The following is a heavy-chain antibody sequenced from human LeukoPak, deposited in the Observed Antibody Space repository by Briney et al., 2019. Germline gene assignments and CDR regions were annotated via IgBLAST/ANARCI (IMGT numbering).Heavy chain of an antibody. D-gene: IGHD2-2*01. J-gene: IGHJ5*02. CDR2: IYTSGST. V-gene: IGHV4-4*07. Sequence: PSETLSLTCTVSGGSISSYYWSWIRQPAGKGLEWIGRIYTSGSTNYNPSLKSRVTMSVGTSKNQFSLKLSSVTAADTAVYYCAREGGIVVVPAAIVEVYNWFDPWGQGTLVTVSS. CDR1: GGSISSYY. CDR3: AREGGIVVVPAAIVEVYNWFDP.